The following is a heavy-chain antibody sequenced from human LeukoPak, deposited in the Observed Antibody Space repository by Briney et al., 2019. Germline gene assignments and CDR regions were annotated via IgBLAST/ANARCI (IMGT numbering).Heavy chain of an antibody. J-gene: IGHJ4*02. CDR1: GFTFRNRW. CDR2: TGQYGHDN. CDR3: AAGGAPGRFDY. D-gene: IGHD6-13*01. V-gene: IGHV3-7*01. Sequence: GGSLRLSCAGSGFTFRNRWATWVRQAPGKGLEWVASTGQYGHDNDYVDSVRGRFTISRDFAKISLFLQMNSLRVEDKGVDYCAAGGAPGRFDYWGRGAPVTVSS.